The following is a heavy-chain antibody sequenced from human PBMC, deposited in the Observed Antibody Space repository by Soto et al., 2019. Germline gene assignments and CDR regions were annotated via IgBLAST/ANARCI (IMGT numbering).Heavy chain of an antibody. V-gene: IGHV1-2*02. CDR1: GYTFTGYY. D-gene: IGHD2-2*01. CDR2: INPNSGGT. CDR3: GSCVVPAAPIDS. J-gene: IGHJ4*02. Sequence: ASVKVSCKASGYTFTGYYMHWVRQAPGQGLEWMGWINPNSGGTNYAQKFQGRVTMTRDTSISAAYMELSRLRPDDKAVYYCGSCVVPAAPIDSWGQGTLVT.